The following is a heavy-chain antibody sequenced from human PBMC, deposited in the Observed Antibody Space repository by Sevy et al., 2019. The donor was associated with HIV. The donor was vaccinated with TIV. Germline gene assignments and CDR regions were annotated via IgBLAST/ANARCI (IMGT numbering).Heavy chain of an antibody. J-gene: IGHJ4*02. Sequence: GGSLRLSCAASGFIFSSYVMNWVRQAPGKGLECVSAISGSGGSTYYADSVKGRFTISRDNFKNTLYLEMNSLRVEDTAVYYCAGGFWSGFDYWGQGTLVTVSS. CDR2: ISGSGGST. CDR3: AGGFWSGFDY. D-gene: IGHD3-3*01. CDR1: GFIFSSYV. V-gene: IGHV3-23*01.